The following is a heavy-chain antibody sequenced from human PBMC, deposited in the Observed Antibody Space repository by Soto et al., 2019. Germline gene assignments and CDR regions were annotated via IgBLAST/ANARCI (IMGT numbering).Heavy chain of an antibody. CDR2: ISYDGSNK. Sequence: QVQLVESGGGVVQPGRSLRLSCAASGFTFSHYCIHWVRQAPGQGLEWLAVISYDGSNKHYADSVKGRFTVTRDNSKNTVYMQMNSLRSEDTAVYFCARDGGKYQGAIDYWGQGTLVTVSS. CDR1: GFTFSHYC. D-gene: IGHD2-2*01. CDR3: ARDGGKYQGAIDY. V-gene: IGHV3-30*03. J-gene: IGHJ4*02.